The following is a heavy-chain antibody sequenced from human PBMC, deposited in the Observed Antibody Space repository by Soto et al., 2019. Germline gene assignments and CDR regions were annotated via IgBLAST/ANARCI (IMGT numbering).Heavy chain of an antibody. Sequence: QVQLVQSGAEVKKPGASVKVSCKVSGHTLTELSMHWVRLAPGKGLEWMGGFDPEDGETISAQKFQGRVTMTEDTSTDSTYLELSSLRSEDTAVYYCAAGGTRWLPSPVDYWGQGTLVTISS. CDR2: FDPEDGET. J-gene: IGHJ4*02. D-gene: IGHD1-1*01. V-gene: IGHV1-24*01. CDR1: GHTLTELS. CDR3: AAGGTRWLPSPVDY.